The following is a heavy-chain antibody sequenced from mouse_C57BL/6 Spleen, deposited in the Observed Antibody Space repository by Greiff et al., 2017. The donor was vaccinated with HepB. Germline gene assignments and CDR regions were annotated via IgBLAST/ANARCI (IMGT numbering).Heavy chain of an antibody. CDR2: IWRGGST. V-gene: IGHV2-5*01. CDR3: AKTSEDWYFDV. D-gene: IGHD6-1*01. Sequence: VKLQESGPGLVQPSQSLSITCTVSGFSLTSYGVHWVRQSPGKGLEWLGVIWRGGSTDYNAAFMSRLSITKDNSKSQVFFKMNSLQADDTAIYYCAKTSEDWYFDVWGTGTTVTVSS. J-gene: IGHJ1*03. CDR1: GFSLTSYG.